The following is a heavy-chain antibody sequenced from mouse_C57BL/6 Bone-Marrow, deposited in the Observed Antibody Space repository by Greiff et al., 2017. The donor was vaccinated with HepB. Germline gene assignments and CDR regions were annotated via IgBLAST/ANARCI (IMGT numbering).Heavy chain of an antibody. CDR2: IYPGDGDT. D-gene: IGHD1-3*01. Sequence: VQLHQSGPELVKPGASVKISCKASGYAFSSSWMNWVKQRPGKGLEWIGRIYPGDGDTNYNGKFKGKATLTADKSSSTAYMQLSSLTSEDSAVYFCARYNPTDKDAMDYWGQGTSVTVSS. CDR1: GYAFSSSW. V-gene: IGHV1-82*01. J-gene: IGHJ4*01. CDR3: ARYNPTDKDAMDY.